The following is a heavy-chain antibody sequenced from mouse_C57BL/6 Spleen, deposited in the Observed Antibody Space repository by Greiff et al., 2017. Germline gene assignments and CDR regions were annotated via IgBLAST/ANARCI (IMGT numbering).Heavy chain of an antibody. CDR2: IDPSDSYT. D-gene: IGHD1-1*01. V-gene: IGHV1-50*01. CDR1: GYTFTSYW. Sequence: QVQLQQPGAELVKPGASVKLSCKASGYTFTSYWMQWVKQRPGQGLEWIGEIDPSDSYTNYNQKFKGKATLTVDTSSSTAYMQLSSLTSEDSAVYYCARGLLKGNFDYWGQGTTLTVSS. J-gene: IGHJ2*01. CDR3: ARGLLKGNFDY.